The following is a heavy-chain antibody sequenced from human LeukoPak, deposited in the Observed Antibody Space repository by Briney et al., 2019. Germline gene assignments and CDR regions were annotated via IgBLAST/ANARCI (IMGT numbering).Heavy chain of an antibody. D-gene: IGHD6-13*01. V-gene: IGHV4-59*01. CDR2: IYYSGST. Sequence: SETLSLTCTVSGDSISSYYWSWIRQPPGKGLEWIGYIYYSGSTNYNPSLKSRVTISVDTSKNQFSLKLSSVTAADTALYYCASSLSSTTYAFDIWGQGTMVTVSS. CDR3: ASSLSSTTYAFDI. CDR1: GDSISSYY. J-gene: IGHJ3*02.